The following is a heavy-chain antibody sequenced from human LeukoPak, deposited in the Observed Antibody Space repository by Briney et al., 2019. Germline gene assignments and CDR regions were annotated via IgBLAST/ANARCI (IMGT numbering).Heavy chain of an antibody. D-gene: IGHD6-19*01. J-gene: IGHJ4*02. CDR2: VSGGGVTT. V-gene: IGHV3-23*01. Sequence: GGSLRLSCAASGFTFSSYAMSWVRQAPGRGLEWVSTVSGGGVTTYYADSAKGRFTISRDNSKNTLYLQMNSLTAEDTAVYYCPKQSYASGWNPFDYWGQGILVTVSS. CDR3: PKQSYASGWNPFDY. CDR1: GFTFSSYA.